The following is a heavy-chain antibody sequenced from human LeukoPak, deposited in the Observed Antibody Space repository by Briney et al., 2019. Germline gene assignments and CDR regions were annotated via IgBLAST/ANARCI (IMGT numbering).Heavy chain of an antibody. Sequence: SQTLSLTCTVSGVSISSGDYYWSWIRQPPGKGLEWIGYIYYSGSTDYNPSLKSRVTISVDTSKNQFSLSLSSVTAADTAVYYCATRLAAAACFPHWGQGTLVTVSS. V-gene: IGHV4-30-4*01. CDR2: IYYSGST. D-gene: IGHD6-13*01. J-gene: IGHJ1*01. CDR3: ATRLAAAACFPH. CDR1: GVSISSGDYY.